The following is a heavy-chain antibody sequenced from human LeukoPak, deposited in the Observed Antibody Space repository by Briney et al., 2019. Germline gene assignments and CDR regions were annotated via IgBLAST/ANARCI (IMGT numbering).Heavy chain of an antibody. J-gene: IGHJ6*02. CDR2: MNPDSGNT. CDR1: GYTFTGYY. V-gene: IGHV1-8*02. Sequence: ASVKVSCKASGYTFTGYYMHWVRQAPGQGLEWMGWMNPDSGNTGYAQKFQGRVTMTRNTSISTAYMELSSLRSEDTAVYYCARDGGRTTVVTPGYYYYGMDVWGQGTTVTVSS. CDR3: ARDGGRTTVVTPGYYYYGMDV. D-gene: IGHD4-23*01.